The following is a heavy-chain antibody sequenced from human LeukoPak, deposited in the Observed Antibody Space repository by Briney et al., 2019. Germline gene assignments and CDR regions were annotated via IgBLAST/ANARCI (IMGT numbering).Heavy chain of an antibody. CDR1: GVSISSSEW. V-gene: IGHV4-4*02. CDR3: GKTDIYFNPIDY. J-gene: IGHJ4*02. Sequence: PSETLSLTCAVFGVSISSSEWWIWVRQPPGQGLEWIGEIHRDGRTRYNPSLQTRVTMSIDYSKNQISLEVTSVTAADTAIYYCGKTDIYFNPIDYWGPGSLVTVSS. CDR2: IHRDGRT. D-gene: IGHD3-9*01.